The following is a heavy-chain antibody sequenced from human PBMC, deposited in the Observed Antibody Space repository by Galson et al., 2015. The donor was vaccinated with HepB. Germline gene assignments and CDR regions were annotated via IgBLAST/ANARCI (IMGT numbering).Heavy chain of an antibody. Sequence: QSGAEVKKPGESLKISCKGSGYSFTSYWIGWVRQMPGKGLEWMGIIYPGDSDTRYSPSFQGQVTISADKSINTAYLEWRSLEASDTAMYYCARPRLMIYGALYYWGQGTLVTVSS. D-gene: IGHD2-8*01. J-gene: IGHJ4*02. CDR1: GYSFTSYW. V-gene: IGHV5-51*01. CDR2: IYPGDSDT. CDR3: ARPRLMIYGALYY.